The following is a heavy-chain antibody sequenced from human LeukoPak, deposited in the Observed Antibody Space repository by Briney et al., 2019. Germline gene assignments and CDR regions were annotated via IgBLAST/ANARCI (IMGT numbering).Heavy chain of an antibody. J-gene: IGHJ4*02. V-gene: IGHV3-30*18. D-gene: IGHD6-19*01. CDR1: GFTFSSYG. Sequence: PGGSLRLSCAASGFTFSSYGMHWVRQAPGKGLEWVAVISYDGSNKYYADSVKGRFTISRDNSKNTLYLQMNSLRAEDTAVYYCAKCASSGWYYVDYWGQGTLVTVSS. CDR2: ISYDGSNK. CDR3: AKCASSGWYYVDY.